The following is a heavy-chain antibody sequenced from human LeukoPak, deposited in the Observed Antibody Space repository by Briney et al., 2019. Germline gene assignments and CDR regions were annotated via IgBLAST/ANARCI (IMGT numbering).Heavy chain of an antibody. J-gene: IGHJ5*02. CDR3: ASSIAAAGNWFDP. CDR2: IYYSGST. D-gene: IGHD6-13*01. CDR1: GGPISSYY. Sequence: PSEPLSLTCTASGGPISSYYWSWIRQPPGKGLEWIGYIYYSGSTNYNPSLKSRVSISVDKSKNQFSLKLSAVTAADTVVYYCASSIAAAGNWFDPWGQGTLVTVSS. V-gene: IGHV4-59*12.